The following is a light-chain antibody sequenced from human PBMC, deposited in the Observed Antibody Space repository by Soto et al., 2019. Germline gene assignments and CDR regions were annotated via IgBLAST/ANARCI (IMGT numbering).Light chain of an antibody. CDR2: DVS. CDR1: SNDVGGYNY. V-gene: IGLV2-14*01. Sequence: QPASVSGSPGQSITISCTGTSNDVGGYNYVSWYQQHPGKAPKLMIYDVSNRPSGVSNRFSGSKSGNTASLTISGLQAEDEADYYCSSYTSSSTYVFGTGTKLTVL. J-gene: IGLJ1*01. CDR3: SSYTSSSTYV.